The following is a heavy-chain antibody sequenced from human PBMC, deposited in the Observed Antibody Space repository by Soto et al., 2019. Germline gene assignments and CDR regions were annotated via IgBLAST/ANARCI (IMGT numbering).Heavy chain of an antibody. V-gene: IGHV1-69*13. CDR1: GGTFSSYA. D-gene: IGHD1-1*01. Sequence: ASVKVSCKESGGTFSSYAIAWVRQAPGQGLEWMGGVIPIFGIPNYAQKFQGRVAITADESTNTAYMELSSLRSDDTAVYYCAKAAQTRFNWNDLGNWFDPWGEGTFVTASS. CDR2: VIPIFGIP. J-gene: IGHJ5*02. CDR3: AKAAQTRFNWNDLGNWFDP.